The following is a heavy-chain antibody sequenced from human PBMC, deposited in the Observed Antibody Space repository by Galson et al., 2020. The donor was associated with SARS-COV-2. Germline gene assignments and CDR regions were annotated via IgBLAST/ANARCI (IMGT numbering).Heavy chain of an antibody. CDR2: ISCNSGSI. J-gene: IGHJ1*01. V-gene: IGHV3-9*03. D-gene: IGHD1-1*01. Sequence: GGSLRLSCAASGFTFDDYAMHWVRQAPGKGMEWVSGISCNSGSIEYEDSVKSRFTISRVNAKNSLYLQMNSLRSEDMALYYWVKGIGKNGAEYFHHWGQGTLVTVSS. CDR3: VKGIGKNGAEYFHH. CDR1: GFTFDDYA.